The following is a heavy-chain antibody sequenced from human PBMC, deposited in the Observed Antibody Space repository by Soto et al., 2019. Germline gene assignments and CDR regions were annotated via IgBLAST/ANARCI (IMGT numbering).Heavy chain of an antibody. D-gene: IGHD4-17*01. Sequence: GGSLRLSCAASAFTFSSYAISCVRQAPEKWREWVAAISGSGGSTYYADSVKGPFTISRDNSKNTLYLQMNRLRAEDTAVYYCAKTFSIPNPSGDAPMDYYYYGMDVWGQGTPVTFSS. V-gene: IGHV3-23*01. J-gene: IGHJ6*02. CDR3: AKTFSIPNPSGDAPMDYYYYGMDV. CDR2: ISGSGGST. CDR1: AFTFSSYA.